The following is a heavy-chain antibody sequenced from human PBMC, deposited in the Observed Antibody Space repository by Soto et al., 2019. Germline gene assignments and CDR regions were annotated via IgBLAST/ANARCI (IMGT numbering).Heavy chain of an antibody. CDR3: ASLQAAAGDNDLTFDY. D-gene: IGHD6-13*01. CDR2: IDPSDSYT. J-gene: IGHJ4*02. Sequence: EVQLVQSGAEVKKPGESLRISCKGSGYSFTSYWISWVRQMPGKGLEWMGSIDPSDSYTNYSPSFQGHVTISADKSISTAYLQWSGLNASDTAMYYCASLQAAAGDNDLTFDYWGEGTLVTVAS. V-gene: IGHV5-10-1*01. CDR1: GYSFTSYW.